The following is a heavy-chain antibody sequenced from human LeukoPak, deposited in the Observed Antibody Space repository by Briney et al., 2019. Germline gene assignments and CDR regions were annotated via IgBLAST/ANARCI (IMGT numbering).Heavy chain of an antibody. Sequence: SETLSLTCTVSGGSISSGDYYWGWIRQPPGKGLEWIGYIYYSGSTYYNPSLKSRVTISVDTSKNQFSLKLSSVTAADTAVYYCARDQPAPYDFWSASNWFDPWGQGTLVTVSS. CDR3: ARDQPAPYDFWSASNWFDP. D-gene: IGHD3-3*01. CDR2: IYYSGST. CDR1: GGSISSGDYY. J-gene: IGHJ5*02. V-gene: IGHV4-30-4*08.